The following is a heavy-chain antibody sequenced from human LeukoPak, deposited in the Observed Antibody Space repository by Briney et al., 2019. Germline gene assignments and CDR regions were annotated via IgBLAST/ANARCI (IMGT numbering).Heavy chain of an antibody. J-gene: IGHJ3*02. V-gene: IGHV4-59*03. CDR2: IYYGGST. Sequence: SETLSLTCTVSGGSISSYYCNWIRQPPGKGLEWIGYIYYGGSTNYNPSLKSRVTMSVDTSKNQFSLNLYSVTAADTAVYYCARNERNYYDSSSYYGAFDIWGQGTMVTVSS. CDR1: GGSISSYY. CDR3: ARNERNYYDSSSYYGAFDI. D-gene: IGHD3-22*01.